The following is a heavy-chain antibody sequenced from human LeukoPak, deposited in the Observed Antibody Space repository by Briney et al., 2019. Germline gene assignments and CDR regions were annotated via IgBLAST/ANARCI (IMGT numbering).Heavy chain of an antibody. CDR3: ARSHPNQSDCSSTSCYTQLLWFGEFYFDY. J-gene: IGHJ4*02. V-gene: IGHV4-34*01. D-gene: IGHD2-2*02. Sequence: PGTLSLSCAVSGVSFSGYFWSWVRQPPGKGLECVWEINDSVSTKYNPPLKSGVSISVETSKKQFSLRQRSVSAAQTPVYDCARSHPNQSDCSSTSCYTQLLWFGEFYFDYWGQGTLVTVSS. CDR2: INDSVST. CDR1: GVSFSGYF.